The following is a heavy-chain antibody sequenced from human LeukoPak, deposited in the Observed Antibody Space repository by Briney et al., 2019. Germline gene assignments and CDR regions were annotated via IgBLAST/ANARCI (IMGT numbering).Heavy chain of an antibody. J-gene: IGHJ3*02. V-gene: IGHV3-7*01. CDR3: ARDLRYQAHDI. D-gene: IGHD2-2*01. CDR2: IKQDGSEK. Sequence: GGSLRLFCAASGFTFSSYWMSWVRQAPGKGLEWVANIKQDGSEKYYVDSVKGRFTISRDNAKNSLYLQMTSLRAEDTALYYCARDLRYQAHDIWGQGTMVIVSS. CDR1: GFTFSSYW.